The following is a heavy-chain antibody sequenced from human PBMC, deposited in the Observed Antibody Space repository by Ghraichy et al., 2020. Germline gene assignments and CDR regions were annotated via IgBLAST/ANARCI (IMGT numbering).Heavy chain of an antibody. CDR3: ARHPFWGFTGYYKFFDY. V-gene: IGHV4-39*01. D-gene: IGHD3-9*01. J-gene: IGHJ4*02. CDR2: MYYSGSA. CDR1: GGSISSRSYY. Sequence: SETLSLTCTVSGGSISSRSYYWGWIRQPPGKGLEWIGSMYYSGSAYYNPSLKSRVTISVDTTKNQFSLNLTSVTAADTAVYFCARHPFWGFTGYYKFFDYWGQGTLVAVSS.